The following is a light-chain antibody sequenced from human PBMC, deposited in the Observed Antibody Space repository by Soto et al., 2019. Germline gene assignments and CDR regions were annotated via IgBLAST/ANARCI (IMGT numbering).Light chain of an antibody. J-gene: IGLJ1*01. CDR2: DVS. Sequence: QSVLTQPRSVSGSPGQSVPVSCIGTSSDVGDYNSVSWYKQHPGKAPKLMIYDVSKRPSGVPDRFSGSKSGNTASLTISGLQAEDEADYYFCSYVGGYSYVFGMGTKVTVL. V-gene: IGLV2-11*01. CDR3: CSYVGGYSYV. CDR1: SSDVGDYNS.